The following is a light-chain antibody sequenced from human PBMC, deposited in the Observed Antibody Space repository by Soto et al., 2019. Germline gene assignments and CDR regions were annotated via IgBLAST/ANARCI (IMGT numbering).Light chain of an antibody. J-gene: IGLJ1*01. Sequence: QSALTQPPSASGSPGQSVTISCTGTSSDVGGYNYVSWYQQHPGKAPKLMIYEVNTRPSGVHDRFSGSKSGNTASLTVSGLQAEDEAYYYCSSYAGSDNFVFGTGTKLTVL. V-gene: IGLV2-8*01. CDR3: SSYAGSDNFV. CDR2: EVN. CDR1: SSDVGGYNY.